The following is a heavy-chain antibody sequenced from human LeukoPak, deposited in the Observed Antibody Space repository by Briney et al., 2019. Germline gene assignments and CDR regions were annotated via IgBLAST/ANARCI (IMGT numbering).Heavy chain of an antibody. D-gene: IGHD2-21*01. CDR1: GFTFSNYA. CDR3: AKGPRRSFLSDFDL. Sequence: AGGSLRLSCAASGFTFSNYAMNWVRQIPGKGLECVSGISGSGSTTYYADSVKGRFTISSDNSKNTLYLQMNSLRAEDTAVFFCAKGPRRSFLSDFDLWGQGTLVTVSS. J-gene: IGHJ4*02. V-gene: IGHV3-23*01. CDR2: ISGSGSTT.